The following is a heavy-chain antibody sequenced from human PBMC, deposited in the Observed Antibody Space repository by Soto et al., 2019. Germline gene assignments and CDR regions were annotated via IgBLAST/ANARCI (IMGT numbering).Heavy chain of an antibody. J-gene: IGHJ6*02. D-gene: IGHD2-2*01. CDR1: GYTFTSYG. CDR2: ISEYNGNT. Sequence: QVQLVQSGAEVKKPVASVKVSCKASGYTFTSYGISWVRQAPGQGLEWMGWISEYNGNTNYAQKLQGSVTMTTDTSTSTAYMELRSLRSDDTAVYYCARVRGDIVVVPAATPYDYYGMDVWGQGTTVTVSS. V-gene: IGHV1-18*01. CDR3: ARVRGDIVVVPAATPYDYYGMDV.